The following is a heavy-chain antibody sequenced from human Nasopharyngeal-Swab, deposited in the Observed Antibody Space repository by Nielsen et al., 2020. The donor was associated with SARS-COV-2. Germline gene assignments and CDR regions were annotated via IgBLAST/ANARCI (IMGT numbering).Heavy chain of an antibody. Sequence: SVKVSCKASGFTFTSSAVQWVRQARGQRLEWIGWIVVGSGNTNYAQKFQERVTITRDMSTSTAYMELSSLRSEDTAVYYCAASTNYYDSSGYPFDIWGQGTMVTVSS. CDR3: AASTNYYDSSGYPFDI. V-gene: IGHV1-58*01. CDR1: GFTFTSSA. CDR2: IVVGSGNT. J-gene: IGHJ3*02. D-gene: IGHD3-22*01.